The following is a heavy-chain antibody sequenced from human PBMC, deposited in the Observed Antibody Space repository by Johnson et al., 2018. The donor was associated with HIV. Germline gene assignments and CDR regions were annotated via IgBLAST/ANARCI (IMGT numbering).Heavy chain of an antibody. D-gene: IGHD3-16*01. CDR3: ARGRGPRGAFDI. CDR1: GFTVSSNH. Sequence: VQLVESGGGLVQPGGSLRLSCAASGFTVSSNHMTWVRQAPGKGLEWVSVIYSGGSTDYADSLKGRFTISRDNSKNTLYLQMNSLRAEDTAVYYCARGRGPRGAFDIWGQGTMVTVSS. CDR2: IYSGGST. V-gene: IGHV3-66*02. J-gene: IGHJ3*02.